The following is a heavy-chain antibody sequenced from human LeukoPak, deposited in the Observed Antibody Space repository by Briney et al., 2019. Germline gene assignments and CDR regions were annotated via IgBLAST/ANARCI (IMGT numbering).Heavy chain of an antibody. CDR2: IYYSGST. CDR1: GGSISSSSYY. V-gene: IGHV4-39*01. CDR3: ARLEAYSSGWYVHDAFDI. D-gene: IGHD6-19*01. Sequence: SETLSLTCTVSGGSISSSSYYWGLIRQPPGKGLEWIGSIYYSGSTYYNPSLKSRVTISVDTSKNQFSLKLSSVTAADTAVYYCARLEAYSSGWYVHDAFDIWGQGTMVTVSS. J-gene: IGHJ3*02.